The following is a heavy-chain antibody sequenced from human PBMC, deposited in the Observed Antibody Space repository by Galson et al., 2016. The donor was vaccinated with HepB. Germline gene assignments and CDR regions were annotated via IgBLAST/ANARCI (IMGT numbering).Heavy chain of an antibody. CDR2: TYYRSDWRS. Sequence: CAISGDSVFNTNAGWNWVRQSPSRGLEWLGRTYYRSDWRSDYADSLKGRITINPDTSKNEFSRHLSSVPPEDTAVYHCARSSLLGRGFGWWGPGTPVTGSS. V-gene: IGHV6-1*01. J-gene: IGHJ4*02. D-gene: IGHD7-27*01. CDR1: GDSVFNTNAG. CDR3: ARSSLLGRGFGW.